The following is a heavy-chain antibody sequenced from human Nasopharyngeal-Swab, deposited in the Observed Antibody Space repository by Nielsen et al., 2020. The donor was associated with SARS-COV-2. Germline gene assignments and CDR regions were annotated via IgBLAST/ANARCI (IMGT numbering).Heavy chain of an antibody. V-gene: IGHV3-48*02. CDR3: ARDRSLTMVRGVNFDY. CDR2: ISSSSTI. Sequence: GESLKISCAASGFTFSSYSMNWVRQAPGKGLEWVSYISSSSTIYYADSVKGRFTISRDNAKNSLYLQMNSLRDEDTAVYYCARDRSLTMVRGVNFDYWGQGTLVTVSS. J-gene: IGHJ4*02. D-gene: IGHD3-10*01. CDR1: GFTFSSYS.